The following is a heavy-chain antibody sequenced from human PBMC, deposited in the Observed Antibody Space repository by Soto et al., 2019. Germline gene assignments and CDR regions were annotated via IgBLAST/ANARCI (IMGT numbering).Heavy chain of an antibody. V-gene: IGHV1-69*01. CDR2: IIPLFGTA. Sequence: QVQLVQSGADVKKPGSSVKVSCQASGVTFSSETLGWVRQAPGQGLEWVGGIIPLFGTASYAQKFQGRVTITADESTSTVYMVLSSVRSPDTAVYFCATELGENPASPFDAWGQGTLVTVSS. J-gene: IGHJ5*02. CDR1: GVTFSSET. CDR3: ATELGENPASPFDA. D-gene: IGHD3-10*01.